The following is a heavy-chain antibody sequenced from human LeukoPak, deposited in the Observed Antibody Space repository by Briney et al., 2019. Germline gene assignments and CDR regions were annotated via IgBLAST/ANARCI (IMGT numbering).Heavy chain of an antibody. D-gene: IGHD5-24*01. V-gene: IGHV3-33*01. CDR3: ARGLSHSSRDGYNFDY. CDR1: GFTFSSYG. J-gene: IGHJ4*02. CDR2: IWYDGSNK. Sequence: GGSLRLSCAASGFTFSSYGMHWVRQAPGKGLEWVAVIWYDGSNKYYADSVKGRFTISRDNSKNTLYLQMSSLRAEDTAVHYCARGLSHSSRDGYNFDYWGQGTLVTVSS.